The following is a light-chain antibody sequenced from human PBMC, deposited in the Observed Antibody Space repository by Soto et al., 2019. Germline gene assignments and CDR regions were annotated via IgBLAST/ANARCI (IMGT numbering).Light chain of an antibody. V-gene: IGLV1-44*01. CDR3: AAWDDSLSWV. CDR2: SNN. CDR1: SSNIGSNT. Sequence: QSVLTQPPSASGTPGQRVTISCSGSSSNIGSNTVNWYQQLPGTAPKHLIFSNNQRPSGLPDRFSGSKSGTSASLAISGLQPEDVADYYCAAWDDSLSWVFGGGTQLPVL. J-gene: IGLJ3*02.